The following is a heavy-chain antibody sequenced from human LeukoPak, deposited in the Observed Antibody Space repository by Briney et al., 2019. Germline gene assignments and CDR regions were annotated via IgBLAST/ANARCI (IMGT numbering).Heavy chain of an antibody. V-gene: IGHV4-38-2*01. D-gene: IGHD3-3*01. Sequence: SETLSLTCAVSGYSISSGYYWGWIRQPPGKGLEWIGSIYHSGGTYYNPSLKSRVTISVDTSKNQFSLKLSSVTAADTAVYYCARRPSYDFWGGYLTYYFDYWGQGTLVTVSS. CDR2: IYHSGGT. CDR3: ARRPSYDFWGGYLTYYFDY. J-gene: IGHJ4*02. CDR1: GYSISSGYY.